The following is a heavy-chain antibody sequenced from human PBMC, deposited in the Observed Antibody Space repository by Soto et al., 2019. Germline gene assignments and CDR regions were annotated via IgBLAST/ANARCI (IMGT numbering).Heavy chain of an antibody. V-gene: IGHV2-5*02. D-gene: IGHD3-22*01. CDR3: ARVEITLIRELFFDY. CDR2: IYWDDEK. CDR1: GFSLTTHGVG. Sequence: QITLKESGPTLVKPTQTLTLTCTFSGFSLTTHGVGVGWIRQPPGKALEWVALIYWDDEKSYSPSLKSRLTVTTDTSKKQVVLTTTNMDPVDTATYYCARVEITLIRELFFDYWGQGNLVTVSS. J-gene: IGHJ4*02.